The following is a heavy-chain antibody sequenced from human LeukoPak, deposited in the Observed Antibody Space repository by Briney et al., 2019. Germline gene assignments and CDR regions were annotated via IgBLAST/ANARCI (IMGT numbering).Heavy chain of an antibody. CDR3: ANYGSWSYEN. CDR1: GFTVSSHY. Sequence: GGSLRLSCAASGFTVSSHYISWVRQAPGKGLEWVGFIRSKAYGGTTKNAASVKGRFTISRDDSRSIAYLQMNSLKTEDTAVYYCANYGSWSYENWGQGTLVTVSS. J-gene: IGHJ4*02. CDR2: IRSKAYGGTT. D-gene: IGHD3-10*01. V-gene: IGHV3-71*01.